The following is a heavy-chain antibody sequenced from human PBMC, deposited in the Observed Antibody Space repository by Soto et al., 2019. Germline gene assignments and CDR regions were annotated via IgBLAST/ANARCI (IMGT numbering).Heavy chain of an antibody. J-gene: IGHJ6*02. CDR2: INPNTGGT. CDR1: GYTFSGYY. Sequence: ASVKVSCKASGYTFSGYYMHWVRQAPGQGLEWMRWINPNTGGTNYAQKFQGRVNMTREMFISTTYMEVGSLRFDYSAVDYCGGEFCYSYYYYYAMDVWGQGTTVTVSS. CDR3: GGEFCYSYYYYYAMDV. D-gene: IGHD2-21*01. V-gene: IGHV1-2*02.